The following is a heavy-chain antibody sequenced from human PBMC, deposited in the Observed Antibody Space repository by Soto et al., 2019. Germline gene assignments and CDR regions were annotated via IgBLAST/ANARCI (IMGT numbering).Heavy chain of an antibody. CDR1: GDSMSRGDYY. Sequence: QVQLQESGPGLVKPSQTLSVSCTVSGDSMSRGDYYWSWIRLPPGKGLEWIGFVYHTGSTYYSPSLKGRDDISVDTSKNQFSLKLNSVTAADTAVYYCARDPLYDYVDLSNVFDMWGHRTTVTVSS. J-gene: IGHJ3*02. CDR2: VYHTGST. D-gene: IGHD3-10*02. V-gene: IGHV4-30-4*01. CDR3: ARDPLYDYVDLSNVFDM.